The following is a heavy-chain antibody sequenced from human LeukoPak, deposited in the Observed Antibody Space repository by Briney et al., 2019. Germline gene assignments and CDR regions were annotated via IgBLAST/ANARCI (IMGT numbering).Heavy chain of an antibody. J-gene: IGHJ4*02. Sequence: SETLSLTCTVSGGSISSGSYYWSWIRQSAGKGLEWIGRIYTSGSTNYNPSLKSRVTISADTSKNQFSLKLSSVTAADTAVYYCARDPSVPGDYFDYWGQGTLVTVSS. CDR1: GGSISSGSYY. CDR3: ARDPSVPGDYFDY. V-gene: IGHV4-61*02. D-gene: IGHD3-10*01. CDR2: IYTSGST.